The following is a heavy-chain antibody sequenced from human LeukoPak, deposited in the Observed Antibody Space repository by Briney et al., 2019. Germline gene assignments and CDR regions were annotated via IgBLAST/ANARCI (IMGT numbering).Heavy chain of an antibody. D-gene: IGHD3-16*01. J-gene: IGHJ4*02. CDR1: GYTFSRYG. V-gene: IGHV1-3*01. Sequence: ASVKVSCKASGYTFSRYGMHWVRQAPGQRLEWMGWINAGNENTKYSQKFQGRVYITRDTSASTAYMELSSLTSEDTAVYYCARDLYGDYFDYWGQGTLVTVSS. CDR2: INAGNENT. CDR3: ARDLYGDYFDY.